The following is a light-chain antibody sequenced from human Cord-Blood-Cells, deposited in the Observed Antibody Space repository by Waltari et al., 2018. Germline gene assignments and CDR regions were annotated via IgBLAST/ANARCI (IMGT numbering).Light chain of an antibody. Sequence: DIQMTQSPSSLSASVGDRVTITCRASQSSSSYVNWYQQKPGKAPKLLIYAASSLQSGVPSRFSGSGSGTDFTLTISSLQPEDFATYYCQQSYSTPPLTFGGGTKVEIK. CDR3: QQSYSTPPLT. CDR1: QSSSSY. V-gene: IGKV1-39*01. J-gene: IGKJ4*01. CDR2: AAS.